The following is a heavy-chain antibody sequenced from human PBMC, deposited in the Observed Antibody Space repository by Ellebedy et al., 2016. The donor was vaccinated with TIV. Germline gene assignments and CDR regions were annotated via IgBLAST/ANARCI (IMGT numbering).Heavy chain of an antibody. Sequence: SETLSLTXTVSGGSISSYYWSWIWQPPGKGLEWIGYIYYSGITYYNPSLKSRVTISVDTSKNQSSLKLSSVTAADTAVYYCASGTDPPLLRDAVDIWGQGTMVTVSS. D-gene: IGHD2-8*02. CDR3: ASGTDPPLLRDAVDI. J-gene: IGHJ3*02. CDR2: IYYSGIT. CDR1: GGSISSYY. V-gene: IGHV4-59*06.